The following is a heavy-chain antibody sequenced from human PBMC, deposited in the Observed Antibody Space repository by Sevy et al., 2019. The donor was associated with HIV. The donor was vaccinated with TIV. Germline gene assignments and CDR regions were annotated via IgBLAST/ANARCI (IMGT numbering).Heavy chain of an antibody. CDR3: AREIYFHDATSYYALDV. D-gene: IGHD3-22*01. CDR2: ITPYNGRT. V-gene: IGHV1-18*04. CDR1: GYIFTNHA. J-gene: IGHJ1*01. Sequence: ASVKVSCETSGYIFTNHAFSWVRQAPGQGLEWLGWITPYNGRTKSAEKIKGRLTMSTDTSTATVYMELRSLRADDTAVYFCAREIYFHDATSYYALDVWGQGTLVTVSS.